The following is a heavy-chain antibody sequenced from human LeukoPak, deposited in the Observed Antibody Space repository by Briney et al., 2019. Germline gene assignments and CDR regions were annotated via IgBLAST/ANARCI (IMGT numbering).Heavy chain of an antibody. D-gene: IGHD1-14*01. V-gene: IGHV3-21*01. CDR3: ARGPARYSLYYYYYMDV. CDR2: ISSSSSYI. Sequence: GGSLRLSCAASGFTFSSYSMNWVRQAPGKGLEWVSSISSSSSYIYYADSVKGRFTISRDNAKNSLYLQMNSLRAEDTAVYYCARGPARYSLYYYYYMDVWGKGTTVTVSS. CDR1: GFTFSSYS. J-gene: IGHJ6*03.